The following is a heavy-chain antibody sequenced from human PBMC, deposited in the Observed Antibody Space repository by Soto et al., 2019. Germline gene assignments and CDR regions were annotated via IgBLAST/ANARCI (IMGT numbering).Heavy chain of an antibody. J-gene: IGHJ4*02. CDR3: AKFFVETGGSSGWPWSFHY. D-gene: IGHD6-25*01. Sequence: GGSLRLSCAASGFTFSSYAMSWVRQAPGKGLEWVSVISGSGGTTYYADSVKGRFTISRDNSKNMLFLQMNSLRAEDTAVYYCAKFFVETGGSSGWPWSFHYWGQGTLVTVSS. CDR2: ISGSGGTT. CDR1: GFTFSSYA. V-gene: IGHV3-23*01.